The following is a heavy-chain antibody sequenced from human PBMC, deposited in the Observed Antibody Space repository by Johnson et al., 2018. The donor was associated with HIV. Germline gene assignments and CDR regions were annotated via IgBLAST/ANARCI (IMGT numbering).Heavy chain of an antibody. CDR3: ARVEGGSSSNAFDI. V-gene: IGHV3-30-3*01. D-gene: IGHD6-13*01. Sequence: QVQLVESGGGVVQPGRSLRLSCAASRFTFSTYAMHWVRQAPGKGLEWVAVISYDGSNKYYADAVKGRFTISRDNSKNTLYLQMNSLSAEDTAVYYCARVEGGSSSNAFDIWGQGTMVTVSS. CDR2: ISYDGSNK. CDR1: RFTFSTYA. J-gene: IGHJ3*02.